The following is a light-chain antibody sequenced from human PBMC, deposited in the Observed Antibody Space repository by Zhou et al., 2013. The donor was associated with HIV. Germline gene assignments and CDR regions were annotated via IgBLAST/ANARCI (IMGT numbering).Light chain of an antibody. J-gene: IGKJ1*01. CDR2: GAS. CDR3: QQYGTSPWT. Sequence: EIVLTQSPGTLSLPPGERATLSCRASQSVTRSFLAWYQQKPNQAPRLLFYGASNRATGIPDRFSGSGSGTDFTLTISRLDPEDFAVYYCQQYGTSPWTFGQGTKVEIK. V-gene: IGKV3-20*01. CDR1: QSVTRSF.